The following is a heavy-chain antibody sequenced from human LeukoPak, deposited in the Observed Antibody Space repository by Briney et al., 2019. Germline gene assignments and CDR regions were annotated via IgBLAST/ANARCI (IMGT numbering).Heavy chain of an antibody. V-gene: IGHV1-24*01. J-gene: IGHJ4*02. CDR1: GYTLTELS. CDR2: FDPEDGET. D-gene: IGHD3-9*01. Sequence: ASVKVSCKVSGYTLTELSMHWVRQAPGKGLEWMGGFDPEDGETIYAQKFQGRVTMTEDTSTDTAYMELSRLRSDDTAVYYCARGYDILTGYNDYWGQGTLVTVSS. CDR3: ARGYDILTGYNDY.